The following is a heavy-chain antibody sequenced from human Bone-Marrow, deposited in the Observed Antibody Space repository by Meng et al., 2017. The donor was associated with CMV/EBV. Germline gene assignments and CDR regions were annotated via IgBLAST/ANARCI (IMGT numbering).Heavy chain of an antibody. Sequence: GESLKISCAASGFTFSSYCMSWVRQAPGKGLEWVSVISGSGGSTYYADSVKGRFTISRDNSKNTLYLQMNSLRAEDTAVYYCAKERFLNYWGQGTLVNVSS. D-gene: IGHD3-16*01. V-gene: IGHV3-23*01. J-gene: IGHJ4*02. CDR1: GFTFSSYC. CDR2: ISGSGGST. CDR3: AKERFLNY.